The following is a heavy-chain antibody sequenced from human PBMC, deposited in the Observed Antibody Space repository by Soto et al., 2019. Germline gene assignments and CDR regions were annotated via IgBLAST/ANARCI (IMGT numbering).Heavy chain of an antibody. V-gene: IGHV1-3*01. Sequence: KFQGRVTITRDTSASTAYMELSSLRSEDTAVYYCARSPGGWNAFDIWGQGTMVTVSS. J-gene: IGHJ3*02. D-gene: IGHD6-19*01. CDR3: ARSPGGWNAFDI.